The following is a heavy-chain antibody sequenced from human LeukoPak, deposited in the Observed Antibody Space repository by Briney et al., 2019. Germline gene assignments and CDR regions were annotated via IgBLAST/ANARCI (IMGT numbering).Heavy chain of an antibody. V-gene: IGHV1-18*01. CDR2: ISTYNGKT. J-gene: IGHJ4*02. CDR3: ARGPYYGDLNPDYFDY. Sequence: ASVKVSCKTSDYTFTIYGITWVRQAPGQGLEWMGWISTYNGKTNYVDKFQGRVTMTTDTFTKTVYMHLRSLRSDDTALYYCARGPYYGDLNPDYFDYWGQGTLVTVSS. D-gene: IGHD3-16*01. CDR1: DYTFTIYG.